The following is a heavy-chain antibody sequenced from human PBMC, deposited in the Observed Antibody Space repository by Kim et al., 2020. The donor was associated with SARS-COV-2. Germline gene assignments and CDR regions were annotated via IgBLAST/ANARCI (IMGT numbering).Heavy chain of an antibody. CDR3: ARDRLRYNWNVEYYYYYMDV. D-gene: IGHD1-20*01. J-gene: IGHJ6*03. V-gene: IGHV1-2*02. Sequence: ASVKVSCKASGYTFTGYYMHWVRQAPGQGLEWMGWINPNSGGTNYAQKFQGRVTMTRDTSISTAYMELSRLRSDDTAVYYCARDRLRYNWNVEYYYYYMDVWGKGTTVTVSS. CDR2: INPNSGGT. CDR1: GYTFTGYY.